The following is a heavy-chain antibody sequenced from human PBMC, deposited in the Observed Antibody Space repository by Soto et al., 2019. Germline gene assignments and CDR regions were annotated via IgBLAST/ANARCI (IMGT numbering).Heavy chain of an antibody. V-gene: IGHV3-7*01. J-gene: IGHJ4*02. Sequence: PGGSLRLSCAASGFTFTSHWMTWVRQAPGKGLEWVAYISQDASDKYYVDSVKGRFTISRDNAKNSLYLQMNTLRAEDTALYYCVRDSTYSLDFWGQGTLVTVSS. CDR3: VRDSTYSLDF. CDR1: GFTFTSHW. D-gene: IGHD1-26*01. CDR2: ISQDASDK.